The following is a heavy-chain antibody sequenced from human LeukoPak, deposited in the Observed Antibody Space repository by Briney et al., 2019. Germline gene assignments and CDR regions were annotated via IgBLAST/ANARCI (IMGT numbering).Heavy chain of an antibody. CDR1: GYTFTAYY. V-gene: IGHV1-2*02. J-gene: IGHJ4*02. CDR2: INPNSGGT. CDR3: ATDPGYSYGILTGGFDY. D-gene: IGHD5-18*01. Sequence: ASVKVSCKASGYTFTAYYMHWVRQAPGQGLEWMGWINPNSGGTNYAQKFQGRVTMTRDTSISTAYMELSRLRSDDTAVYYCATDPGYSYGILTGGFDYWGQGTLVTVSS.